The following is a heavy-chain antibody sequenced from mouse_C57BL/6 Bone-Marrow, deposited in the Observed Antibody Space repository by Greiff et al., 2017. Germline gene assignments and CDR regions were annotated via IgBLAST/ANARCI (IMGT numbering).Heavy chain of an antibody. CDR1: GFTFSSYG. CDR2: ISSGGSYT. J-gene: IGHJ1*03. CDR3: AGRGHLSRYFDV. Sequence: EVKLVESGGDLVKPGGSLKLSCAASGFTFSSYGMSWVRQTPDKRLEWVATISSGGSYTNYPDSVKGRFTISSHNAKNTLYLQMSRLKSEDTAMYYCAGRGHLSRYFDVGGRGTTATVT. V-gene: IGHV5-6*02.